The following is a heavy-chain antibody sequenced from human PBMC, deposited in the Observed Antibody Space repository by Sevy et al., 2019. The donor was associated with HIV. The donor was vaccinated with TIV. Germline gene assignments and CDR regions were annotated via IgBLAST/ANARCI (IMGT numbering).Heavy chain of an antibody. CDR3: ARGVADCGGAACQKTDY. CDR2: INGPSNAI. D-gene: IGHD2-21*01. V-gene: IGHV3-48*01. Sequence: GGSLRLSCAASGFTFSPYSMHWVRQAPGKGLEWISYINGPSNAIFYADSVRGRFTVSRDNDKNSLYLQMNSLRAEDTALYYCARGVADCGGAACQKTDYWGQGTLVTVSS. CDR1: GFTFSPYS. J-gene: IGHJ4*02.